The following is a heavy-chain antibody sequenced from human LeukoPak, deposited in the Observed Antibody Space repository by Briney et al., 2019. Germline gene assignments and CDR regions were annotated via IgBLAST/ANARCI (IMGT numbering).Heavy chain of an antibody. CDR2: ISYDGSNK. CDR3: AKDRGSSTSCPDY. CDR1: GFTFSSYG. V-gene: IGHV3-30*18. D-gene: IGHD2-2*01. J-gene: IGHJ4*02. Sequence: GGSLRLSCAASGFTFSSYGMHWVRQAPGKGLEWVAVISYDGSNKYYADSVKGRFTISRDSSKNTLYLQMNSLRAEDTAVYYCAKDRGSSTSCPDYWGQGTLVTVSS.